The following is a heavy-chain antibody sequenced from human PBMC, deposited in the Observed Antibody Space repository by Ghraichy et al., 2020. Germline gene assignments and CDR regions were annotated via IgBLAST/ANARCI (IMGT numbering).Heavy chain of an antibody. D-gene: IGHD3-3*01. CDR3: AKGVIIHTRIPYGMDV. CDR2: ISGSGGST. V-gene: IGHV3-23*01. CDR1: GFTFSSYA. J-gene: IGHJ6*02. Sequence: GGSLRLSCAASGFTFSSYAMSWVRQAPGKGLEWVSAISGSGGSTYYADSVKGRFTISRDNSKNTLYLQMNSLRAEDTAVYYCAKGVIIHTRIPYGMDVWGQGTTVTVSS.